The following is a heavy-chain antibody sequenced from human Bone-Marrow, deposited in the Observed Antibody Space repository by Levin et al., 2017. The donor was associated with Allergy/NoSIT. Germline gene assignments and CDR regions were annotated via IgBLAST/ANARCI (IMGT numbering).Heavy chain of an antibody. CDR1: GGSISSSNW. V-gene: IGHV4-4*02. J-gene: IGHJ4*02. D-gene: IGHD2-15*01. Sequence: GSLRLSCAVSGGSISSSNWWSWVRQPPGKGLEWIGEIYHSGSTNYNPSLKSRVTISVDKSKNQFSLKLSSVTAADTAVYYCAREELSNHYCSGGSCDLYYFDYWGQGTLVTVSS. CDR3: AREELSNHYCSGGSCDLYYFDY. CDR2: IYHSGST.